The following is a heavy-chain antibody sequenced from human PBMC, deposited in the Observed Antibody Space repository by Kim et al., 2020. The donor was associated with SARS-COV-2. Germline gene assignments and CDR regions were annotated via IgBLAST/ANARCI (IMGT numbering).Heavy chain of an antibody. D-gene: IGHD3-10*01. CDR2: VFYTGST. CDR1: GDSVSSASYY. Sequence: SETLSLTCTVSGDSVSSASYYWSWIRQSPGKGLEWIGYVFYTGSTNYNPSLKSRVTISVDLSKNQFSLKVNSVTAADTAVYYCARGSAWYGDLYQGWFNPWGPGTVVTVSS. V-gene: IGHV4-61*01. CDR3: ARGSAWYGDLYQGWFNP. J-gene: IGHJ5*02.